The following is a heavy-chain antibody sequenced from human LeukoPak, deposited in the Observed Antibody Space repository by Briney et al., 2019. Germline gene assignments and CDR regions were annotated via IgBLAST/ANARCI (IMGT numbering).Heavy chain of an antibody. D-gene: IGHD3-10*01. J-gene: IGHJ4*02. V-gene: IGHV4-61*01. CDR2: IYYSGST. CDR3: ASQYYYGGDTYYFDY. CDR1: GGSVSSGSYY. Sequence: SETLSLTCTVSGGSVSSGSYYWSWFRQPPGKGLEWIGYIYYSGSTNYNPSLKSRVTISVDTSKNQFSLKLSSVTAADTAVYYCASQYYYGGDTYYFDYWGQGTLVTVSS.